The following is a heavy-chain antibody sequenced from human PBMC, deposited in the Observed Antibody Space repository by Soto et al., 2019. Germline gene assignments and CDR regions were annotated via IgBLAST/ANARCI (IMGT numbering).Heavy chain of an antibody. J-gene: IGHJ6*02. CDR1: GFTLLTPA. Sequence: SVKVSCKASGFTLLTPAGRWCRQPRGQRLEWIGWIVVGSGNTNYAQKFQERVTITRDMSTSTAYMELSSLRSEDTAVYYCAAPTPAGYYGMDVWGQGTTVTVSS. CDR3: AAPTPAGYYGMDV. CDR2: IVVGSGNT. V-gene: IGHV1-58*01.